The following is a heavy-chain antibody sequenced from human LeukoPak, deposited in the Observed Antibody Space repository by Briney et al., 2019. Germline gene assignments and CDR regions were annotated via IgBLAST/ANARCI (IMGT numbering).Heavy chain of an antibody. CDR2: IYPGDSDT. Sequence: GGSLKIPCKGSGSRFTSYWIGWVRQMPGKGLEWMGIIYPGDSDTRYSPSFQGQVTFSADKSISTAYLQWSSLKASDTAMYYCARQNYMGFSWGQGTLVTVSS. CDR3: ARQNYMGFS. V-gene: IGHV5-51*01. J-gene: IGHJ5*02. D-gene: IGHD1-7*01. CDR1: GSRFTSYW.